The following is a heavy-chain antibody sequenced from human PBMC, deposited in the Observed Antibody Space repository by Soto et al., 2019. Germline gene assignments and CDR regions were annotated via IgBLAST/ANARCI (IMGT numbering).Heavy chain of an antibody. D-gene: IGHD3-3*01. Sequence: DVQLVESGGGLVQPGRSLRLSCAASGFTFDDYAMHWVRQAPGKGLEWVSGISWNSGSIGYADSVKGRFTISRDNAKNSLYLQMNSLRAEDTALYYCAKDHDFWSGRDAFDIWGQGTMVTVSS. J-gene: IGHJ3*02. CDR3: AKDHDFWSGRDAFDI. V-gene: IGHV3-9*01. CDR1: GFTFDDYA. CDR2: ISWNSGSI.